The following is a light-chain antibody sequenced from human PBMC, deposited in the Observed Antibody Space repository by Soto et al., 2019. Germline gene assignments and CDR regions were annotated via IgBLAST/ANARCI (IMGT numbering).Light chain of an antibody. CDR3: QQYNSWPLT. J-gene: IGKJ4*01. V-gene: IGKV3-15*01. CDR2: GAS. CDR1: QSVSSN. Sequence: EIVITQSPATLSVSPGERATLSCRASQSVSSNLAWYLQTPGQAPRLLIYGASPRETGIPARFSGSGAGTEFTRTISSLQTEDVAVDYCQQYNSWPLTFGGGTKVDIK.